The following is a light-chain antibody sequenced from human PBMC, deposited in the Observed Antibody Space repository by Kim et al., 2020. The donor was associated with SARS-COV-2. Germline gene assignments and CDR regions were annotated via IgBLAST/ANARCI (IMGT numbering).Light chain of an antibody. CDR3: AAWDISLSVWV. CDR2: RNN. Sequence: QAGLTQPHSVSKDLRQTATLTCTGNTNNVGNQGATWLQHHQGHPPKLLSYRNNNRPSGISERFSTSRSGNTASLTITGLQPEDEADYYCAAWDISLSVWVFGGGTKLTVL. J-gene: IGLJ3*02. V-gene: IGLV10-54*01. CDR1: TNNVGNQG.